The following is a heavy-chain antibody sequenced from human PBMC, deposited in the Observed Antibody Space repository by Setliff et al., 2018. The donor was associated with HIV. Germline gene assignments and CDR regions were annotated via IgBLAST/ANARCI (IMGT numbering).Heavy chain of an antibody. CDR1: GGSISSSYYY. CDR2: IYYSGST. V-gene: IGHV4-39*07. CDR3: ARDNVRGPTNAMDV. J-gene: IGHJ6*02. Sequence: PSETLSLTCTVSGGSISSSYYYWGWIRQSPGKGLEWIGSIYYSGSTYYNPSLKSRVTISIDTSKTQFSLELSSVTAADTAVYYCARDNVRGPTNAMDVWGQGTTVTVSS. D-gene: IGHD3-10*01.